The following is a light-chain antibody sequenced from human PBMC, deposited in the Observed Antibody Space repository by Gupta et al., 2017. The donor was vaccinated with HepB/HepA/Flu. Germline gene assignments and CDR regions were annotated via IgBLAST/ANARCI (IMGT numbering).Light chain of an antibody. CDR2: DVF. CDR1: SSDIGAYNL. V-gene: IGLV2-8*01. J-gene: IGLJ1*01. CDR3: FSYAGNDNWV. Sequence: QSALTQPPSASGSPGQSVTISCTGTSSDIGAYNLVSWYQQHPGKAPKLIIYDVFQRPSGVPDRFSGSKSGNTASLTVSGLQAEDEADYYCFSYAGNDNWVFGGGTKVTVL.